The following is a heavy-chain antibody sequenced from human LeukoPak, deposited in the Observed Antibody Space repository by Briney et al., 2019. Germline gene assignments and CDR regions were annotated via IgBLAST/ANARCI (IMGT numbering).Heavy chain of an antibody. CDR3: ARSLLSYYYGSGSYLHWFDL. Sequence: PSETLSLTCTVSGGSISSYYWSWIRQPPGKGLEWIGYIYYSGSTNYNPSLKSRVTISVDTSKNQFSLKLSSVTAADTAVYYCARSLLSYYYGSGSYLHWFDLWGQGTLVTVSS. D-gene: IGHD3-10*01. J-gene: IGHJ5*02. V-gene: IGHV4-59*01. CDR2: IYYSGST. CDR1: GGSISSYY.